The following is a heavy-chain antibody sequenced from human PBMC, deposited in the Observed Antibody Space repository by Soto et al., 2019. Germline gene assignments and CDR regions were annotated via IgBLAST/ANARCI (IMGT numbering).Heavy chain of an antibody. CDR3: AKGGSGSYSNAFDI. V-gene: IGHV4-39*01. CDR2: IYYSGST. J-gene: IGHJ3*02. Sequence: QLQLQESGPGLVKPSETLSLTCTVSGGSISSSSYYWGWIHQPPGKGLEWIGSIYYSGSTYYNPSLKSRGTTSVDTTNSQFSLKLSSVTAADTAVYYCAKGGSGSYSNAFDIWGQGTMVTVSS. CDR1: GGSISSSSYY. D-gene: IGHD3-10*01.